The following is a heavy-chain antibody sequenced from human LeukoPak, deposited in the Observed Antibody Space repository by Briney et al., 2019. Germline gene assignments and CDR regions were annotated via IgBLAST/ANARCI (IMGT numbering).Heavy chain of an antibody. Sequence: PSQTLSLTCTVSGGSISSGGYYWSWIRQHPGKGQEWIGYIYYSGSTYYNPSLKSRVTVSVDTSKNQFSLKLSSVTAADTAVYYCARGVEMATIGIWDFDYWGQGTLVTVSS. CDR1: GGSISSGGYY. V-gene: IGHV4-31*03. CDR2: IYYSGST. CDR3: ARGVEMATIGIWDFDY. D-gene: IGHD5-24*01. J-gene: IGHJ4*02.